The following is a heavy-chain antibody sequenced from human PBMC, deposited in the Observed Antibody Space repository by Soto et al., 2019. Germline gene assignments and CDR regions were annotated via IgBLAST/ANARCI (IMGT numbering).Heavy chain of an antibody. Sequence: SVKVSCKASGGTFSSYAISWVRQVPGQGLEWMGGMITIFGTANYAHNFQGTVTITADQSTSTTYMELSSLRSEDTAVYFCASDGLRPSDLQNYYYGMDVWGQGTTVTVSS. CDR2: MITIFGTA. J-gene: IGHJ6*02. CDR3: ASDGLRPSDLQNYYYGMDV. V-gene: IGHV1-69*13. CDR1: GGTFSSYA. D-gene: IGHD4-17*01.